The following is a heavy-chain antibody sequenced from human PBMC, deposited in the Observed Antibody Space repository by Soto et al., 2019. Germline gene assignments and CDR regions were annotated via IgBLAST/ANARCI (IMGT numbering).Heavy chain of an antibody. V-gene: IGHV4-4*02. D-gene: IGHD3-16*02. CDR3: ASVPALYDYVRGSYRPHVFDI. CDR2: IYHSGST. CDR1: GGSISSSNW. J-gene: IGHJ3*02. Sequence: QVQLQESGPGLVKPSGTLSLTCAVSGGSISSSNWWSWVRQPPGKGLEWIGEIYHSGSTNYNPSLQRRVTISVDKSKNQFSLTLSSVTAADTAVYYCASVPALYDYVRGSYRPHVFDIWGQGTMVTVSS.